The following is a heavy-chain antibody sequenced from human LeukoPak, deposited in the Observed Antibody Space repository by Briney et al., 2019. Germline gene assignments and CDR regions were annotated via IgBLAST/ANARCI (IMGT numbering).Heavy chain of an antibody. Sequence: SETLSLTCAVYGGSFSGDFWSWIRQSPGKGLEWIGEINHSGSTNYNPSLKSRVTISVDTSKNQFSLKLSSVTAADTAVYYCARAGGDIVVVPAAMGPRNWFDPWGQGTLVTVSS. J-gene: IGHJ5*02. V-gene: IGHV4-34*01. D-gene: IGHD2-2*01. CDR3: ARAGGDIVVVPAAMGPRNWFDP. CDR1: GGSFSGDF. CDR2: INHSGST.